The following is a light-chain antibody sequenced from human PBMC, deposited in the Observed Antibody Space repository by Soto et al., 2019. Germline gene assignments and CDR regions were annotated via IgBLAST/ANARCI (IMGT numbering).Light chain of an antibody. CDR3: QQYNNWPRT. Sequence: EIVMTQSPGTLSVSPGERATLSCRASQSVSSNLAWYQQKPGQAPRLLIYGASTRATGIPARFSGSGSGTEFTLTISSLRSEDFAVYYCQQYNNWPRTFGQGTKVEIK. V-gene: IGKV3-15*01. J-gene: IGKJ1*01. CDR2: GAS. CDR1: QSVSSN.